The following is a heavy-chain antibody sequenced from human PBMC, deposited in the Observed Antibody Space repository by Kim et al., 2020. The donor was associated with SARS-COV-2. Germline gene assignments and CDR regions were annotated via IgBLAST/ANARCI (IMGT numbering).Heavy chain of an antibody. Sequence: GGSLRLSCAGSGFTFSSYGMSWVRQAPGKGLEWVSAISHTGDITDYADSMKGRFTISRDNSKNTLYLQMNSLRAEDTALYYCAIRGSNYGAYNYWGQGTLVTVSS. V-gene: IGHV3-23*01. CDR2: ISHTGDIT. CDR1: GFTFSSYG. J-gene: IGHJ4*02. CDR3: AIRGSNYGAYNY. D-gene: IGHD4-17*01.